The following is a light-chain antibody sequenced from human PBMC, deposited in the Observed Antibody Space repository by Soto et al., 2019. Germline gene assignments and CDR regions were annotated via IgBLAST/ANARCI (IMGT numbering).Light chain of an antibody. V-gene: IGKV1-5*03. CDR3: QQYNSYPRT. CDR1: QSISSW. J-gene: IGKJ1*01. Sequence: DIQMTQSPSTLSASVGDRVTITCRASQSISSWLAWYQQKPGKAPKLLIYKASSLESGVPSRFSGSGSGKEFTLTFSSMQHDDFATYYCQQYNSYPRTFGQGTKEEIK. CDR2: KAS.